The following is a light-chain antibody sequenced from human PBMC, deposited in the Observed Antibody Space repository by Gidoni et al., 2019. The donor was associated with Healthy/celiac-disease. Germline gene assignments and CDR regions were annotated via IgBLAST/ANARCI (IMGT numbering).Light chain of an antibody. CDR1: SSNIGSNY. CDR3: AAWDDSLSGSYV. CDR2: SNN. Sequence: QSVLTQPPSASGPPWQRVTISCSGSSSNIGSNYVYCYQQLPGTAPTLLSYSNNQRPSGVPDRFSGSKSGTSASRAISGLRSEDEADYYCAAWDDSLSGSYVFGTGTKVTVL. V-gene: IGLV1-47*02. J-gene: IGLJ1*01.